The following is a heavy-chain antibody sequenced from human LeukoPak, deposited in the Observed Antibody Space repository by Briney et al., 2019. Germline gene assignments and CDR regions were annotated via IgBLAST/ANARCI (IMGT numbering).Heavy chain of an antibody. D-gene: IGHD1-26*01. J-gene: IGHJ5*02. CDR1: GFTFSDYY. V-gene: IGHV3-11*01. CDR2: ISSSGSTI. CDR3: AKDSGSYPGGWFDP. Sequence: GGSLRLSCTASGFTFSDYYMSWIRQAPGKGLEWVSYISSSGSTIYYADSVKGRFTISRDNAKNSLYLQMNSLRAEDTALYYCAKDSGSYPGGWFDPWGQGTLVTVSS.